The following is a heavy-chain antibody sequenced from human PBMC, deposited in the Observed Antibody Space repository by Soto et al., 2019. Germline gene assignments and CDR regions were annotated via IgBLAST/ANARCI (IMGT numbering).Heavy chain of an antibody. J-gene: IGHJ3*02. V-gene: IGHV3-48*02. CDR3: ASSEITFGGVIVGSAFDI. D-gene: IGHD3-16*02. Sequence: EVQLVESGGGLVQPGGSLRLSCAASGFTFSSYSMNWVRQAPGKGPEWVSYISSSSSTIYYADSVKGRFTISRDNAKNSLYLQMNSLRDEDTAVYYCASSEITFGGVIVGSAFDIWGQGTMVTVSS. CDR1: GFTFSSYS. CDR2: ISSSSSTI.